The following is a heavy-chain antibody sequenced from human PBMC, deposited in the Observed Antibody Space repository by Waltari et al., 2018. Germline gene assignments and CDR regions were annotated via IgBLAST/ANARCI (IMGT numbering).Heavy chain of an antibody. J-gene: IGHJ4*02. Sequence: QVQLVQSGAEVKKPGASVKVSCKASGYTFTSYDINWVRQATGQGLEWMGWMNPNSGNTGYAQKCQGIVTMTRNTSISTAYMELSSLRSEDTAVYYWARGGGTFGVVTDDYWGQGTLVTVSS. CDR1: GYTFTSYD. V-gene: IGHV1-8*01. D-gene: IGHD3-3*02. CDR2: MNPNSGNT. CDR3: ARGGGTFGVVTDDY.